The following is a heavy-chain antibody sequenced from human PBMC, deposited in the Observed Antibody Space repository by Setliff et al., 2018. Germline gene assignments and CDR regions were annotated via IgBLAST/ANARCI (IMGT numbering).Heavy chain of an antibody. V-gene: IGHV1-69*05. Sequence: SCKASGVSFSNYAISWVRQAPGQGLEWMGGIIPMFGTPAYTQKFQDRVTITTDESTSTAYMELNSLTSEDTAVYYCAREGVDSRSSTDYRYYMDVWGKGTTVTVSS. CDR2: IIPMFGTP. D-gene: IGHD3-22*01. J-gene: IGHJ6*03. CDR1: GVSFSNYA. CDR3: AREGVDSRSSTDYRYYMDV.